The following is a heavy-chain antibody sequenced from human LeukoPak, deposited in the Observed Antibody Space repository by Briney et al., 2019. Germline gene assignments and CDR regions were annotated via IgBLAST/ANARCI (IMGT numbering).Heavy chain of an antibody. D-gene: IGHD2-2*01. CDR1: GFTFSDYY. J-gene: IGHJ4*02. CDR2: ISSSSSYT. Sequence: GGSLRLSCAASGFTFSDYYMSWIRQAPGKGLEWVSYISSSSSYTNYADSVKGRFTVSRHDSNNVFYLQMNSLRVEDTAVYYCATVPRSSCCYAFDSWGQGTLVTVSS. CDR3: ATVPRSSCCYAFDS. V-gene: IGHV3-11*05.